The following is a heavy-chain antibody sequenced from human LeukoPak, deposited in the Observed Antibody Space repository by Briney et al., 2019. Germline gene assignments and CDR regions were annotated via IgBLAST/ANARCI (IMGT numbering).Heavy chain of an antibody. CDR3: ARGPSSSGWFDP. V-gene: IGHV4-59*01. CDR1: GGSISSYY. J-gene: IGHJ5*02. CDR2: IYYSGST. Sequence: SETLSLTCTVSGGSISSYYWSWIRQPPGKGLEWIGYIYYSGSTNYNPSLKSRVTISVDTSKNQFSLKLSSVTAADTAVYYCARGPSSSGWFDPWGQGTLVTVSS. D-gene: IGHD6-13*01.